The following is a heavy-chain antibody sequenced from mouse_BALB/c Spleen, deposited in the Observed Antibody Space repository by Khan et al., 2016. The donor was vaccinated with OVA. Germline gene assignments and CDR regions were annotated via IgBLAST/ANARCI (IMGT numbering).Heavy chain of an antibody. J-gene: IGHJ3*01. Sequence: VQLQQSGAELAKPGASLKMSCTASGYTFTTYWIHWVKQRPGQGLEWFGYIDHSTAYTEYHQKFKDKATLTADKSSSTAYMQLTNLTSEDSAVYYCARRGLYVIFAYWGQGTLVTVST. D-gene: IGHD2-12*01. CDR2: IDHSTAYT. CDR1: GYTFTTYW. V-gene: IGHV1-7*01. CDR3: ARRGLYVIFAY.